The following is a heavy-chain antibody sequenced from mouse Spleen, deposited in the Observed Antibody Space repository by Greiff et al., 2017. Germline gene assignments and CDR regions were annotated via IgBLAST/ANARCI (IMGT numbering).Heavy chain of an antibody. CDR3: ARPRLSMITERAWFAY. CDR2: ISSGGGNT. J-gene: IGHJ3*01. V-gene: IGHV5-9*01. Sequence: DVMLVESGGGLVKLGGSLKLSCAASGFTFSSYAMSWVRQTPEKRLEWVATISSGGGNTYYPDSVKGRFTISRDNAKNTLYLQMSSLKSEDTAMYYCARPRLSMITERAWFAYWGQGTLVTVSA. CDR1: GFTFSSYA. D-gene: IGHD2-4*01.